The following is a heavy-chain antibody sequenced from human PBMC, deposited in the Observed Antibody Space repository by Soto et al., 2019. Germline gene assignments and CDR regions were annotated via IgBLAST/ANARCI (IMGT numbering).Heavy chain of an antibody. V-gene: IGHV4-59*12. CDR2: IYYSGST. Sequence: PSETLSLTCTVSGGSISSYYWSWIRQPPGKGLEWIGYIYYSGSTNYNPSLKSRVTISVDTSKNQFSLKLSSVTAADTAVYYCARGGAIVVVPAAKSYYMDVWGKGTTVTVSS. CDR1: GGSISSYY. CDR3: ARGGAIVVVPAAKSYYMDV. J-gene: IGHJ6*03. D-gene: IGHD2-2*01.